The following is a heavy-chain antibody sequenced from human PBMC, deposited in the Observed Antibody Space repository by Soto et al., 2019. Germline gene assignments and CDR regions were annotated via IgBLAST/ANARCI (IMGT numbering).Heavy chain of an antibody. D-gene: IGHD3-10*01. Sequence: QVQLVESGGGVVQPGRSLRLSCAASGFTFSSYGMHWVRQAPGKGLEWVAVIWYDGSNKYYADSVKGRFTISRDNSKNTLYLQMNSLIAEDTAVYYCASSDYGSGSLPYAFDIWGQGTMVTVSS. CDR3: ASSDYGSGSLPYAFDI. CDR1: GFTFSSYG. CDR2: IWYDGSNK. J-gene: IGHJ3*02. V-gene: IGHV3-33*01.